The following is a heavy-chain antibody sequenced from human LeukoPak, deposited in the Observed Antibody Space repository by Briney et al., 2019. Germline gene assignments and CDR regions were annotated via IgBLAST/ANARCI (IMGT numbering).Heavy chain of an antibody. CDR3: ARIYYDSSGYYPHRGFNWFDP. D-gene: IGHD3-22*01. Sequence: GASVEVSCTASGYTFTGYYMNWVRQAPGQGLEWMGWINPNSGGTNYAQELQGRVTMTRDTSISTAYMELSRLRSEDTAVYYCARIYYDSSGYYPHRGFNWFDPWGQGTLVTVSS. CDR2: INPNSGGT. J-gene: IGHJ5*02. V-gene: IGHV1-2*02. CDR1: GYTFTGYY.